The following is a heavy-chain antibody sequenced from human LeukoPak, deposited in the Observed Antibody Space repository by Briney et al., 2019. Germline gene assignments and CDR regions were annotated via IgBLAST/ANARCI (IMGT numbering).Heavy chain of an antibody. J-gene: IGHJ1*01. CDR3: ASTWPPGYSYAFTYCQH. CDR1: GGTLSSYA. Sequence: SVRVSCKASGGTLSSYAISWVRQAPGQGLEWVGGIIPIFGTANYAQKFQGRVTITADESTSTAYMGLSSLRSEDTAVYYCASTWPPGYSYAFTYCQHWGQGTLVTVSS. CDR2: IIPIFGTA. V-gene: IGHV1-69*13. D-gene: IGHD5-18*01.